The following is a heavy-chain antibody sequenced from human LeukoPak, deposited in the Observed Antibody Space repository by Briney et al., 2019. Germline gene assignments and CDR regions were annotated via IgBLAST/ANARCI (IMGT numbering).Heavy chain of an antibody. CDR2: MNPNSGNT. CDR3: ARGSIPLTHYYFDY. D-gene: IGHD2-2*02. V-gene: IGHV1-8*01. CDR1: GYTFTSYD. Sequence: GASVKVSCKASGYTFTSYDINRVRQATGQGLEWMGWMNPNSGNTGYAQKFQGRVTMTRNTSISTAYMELSSLRSEDTAVYYCARGSIPLTHYYFDYWGQGTLVTVSS. J-gene: IGHJ4*02.